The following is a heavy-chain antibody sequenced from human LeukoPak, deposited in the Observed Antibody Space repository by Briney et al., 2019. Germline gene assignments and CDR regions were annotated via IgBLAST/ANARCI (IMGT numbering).Heavy chain of an antibody. CDR1: GGSISSYY. CDR3: AGGSLGANNWSDP. Sequence: SETLSLTCTVSGGSISSYYWSWIRQPPGKGLEWIGYIYYSGSTNYNPSLKSRVTISVDTSKNQFSLKLSSVTAADTAVDYCAGGSLGANNWSDPWGQGTLVTLSS. J-gene: IGHJ5*02. D-gene: IGHD3-16*01. V-gene: IGHV4-59*01. CDR2: IYYSGST.